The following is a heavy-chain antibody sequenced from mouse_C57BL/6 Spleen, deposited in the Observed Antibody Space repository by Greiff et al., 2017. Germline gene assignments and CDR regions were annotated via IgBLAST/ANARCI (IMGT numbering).Heavy chain of an antibody. V-gene: IGHV5-9*01. CDR2: ISGGGGNT. CDR1: GFTFSSYT. CDR3: ARHENYYGSSYAY. Sequence: EVKVEESGGGLVKPGGSLKLSCAASGFTFSSYTMSWVRQTPEKRLEWVATISGGGGNTYYPDSVKGRFTISRDNAKNTLYLQMSSLRSEDTALYYCARHENYYGSSYAYWGQGTTLTVSS. D-gene: IGHD1-1*01. J-gene: IGHJ2*01.